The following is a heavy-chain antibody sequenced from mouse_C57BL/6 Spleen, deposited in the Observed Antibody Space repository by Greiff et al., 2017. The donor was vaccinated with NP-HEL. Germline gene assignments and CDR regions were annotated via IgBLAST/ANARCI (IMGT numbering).Heavy chain of an antibody. CDR1: GFSLTSYG. CDR2: IWGVGST. V-gene: IGHV2-6*01. J-gene: IGHJ4*01. CDR3: ASGRYGAMDY. D-gene: IGHD1-1*02. Sequence: LVAPSQSLSITCTVSGFSLTSYGVDWVRQSPGKGLEWLGVIWGVGSTNYNSALKSRLSISKDNSKSQVFLKMNSLQTDDTAMYYCASGRYGAMDYWGQGTSVTVSS.